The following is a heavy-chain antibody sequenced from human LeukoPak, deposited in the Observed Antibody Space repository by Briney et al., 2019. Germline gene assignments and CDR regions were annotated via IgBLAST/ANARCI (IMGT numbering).Heavy chain of an antibody. CDR3: ARDQGTYTVMVDY. Sequence: ALVRVSCSPAGSPFTRYVASWARQAARHGLWWLGWINVNNGDTNYAQKLQGRVTMTTDTSTTTAYMEVRSLRSDDTAVYYCARDQGTYTVMVDYWGQGTLVSVSS. CDR2: INVNNGDT. J-gene: IGHJ4*02. D-gene: IGHD5-18*01. CDR1: GSPFTRYV. V-gene: IGHV1-18*01.